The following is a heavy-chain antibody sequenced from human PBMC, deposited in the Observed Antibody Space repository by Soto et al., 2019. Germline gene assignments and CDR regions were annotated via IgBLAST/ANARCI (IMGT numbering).Heavy chain of an antibody. J-gene: IGHJ3*02. D-gene: IGHD6-19*01. CDR2: ISYDGSNK. V-gene: IGHV3-30-3*01. CDR3: ARGSSGWYHAFDI. Sequence: GGSLRLSCAASGFTFSSYAMHWVRQAPGKGLEWVAVISYDGSNKYYADSVKGRFTISRDNSKNTLYLQMNSLRAEDTAVYYCARGSSGWYHAFDIWGQGTMVTVSS. CDR1: GFTFSSYA.